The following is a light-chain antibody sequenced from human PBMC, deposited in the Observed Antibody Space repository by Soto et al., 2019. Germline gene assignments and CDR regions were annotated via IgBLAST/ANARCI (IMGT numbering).Light chain of an antibody. V-gene: IGLV2-8*01. CDR3: SSHGGANNFYV. CDR1: SSDVGGYNY. CDR2: EVT. J-gene: IGLJ1*01. Sequence: QSALTQPRSVSGSPGQSVTISCTGTSSDVGGYNYVSWYQHNPGKAPKLIIHEVTKRPSGVPDRFSASKSGNTASLTVSGLQAEDEADYYCSSHGGANNFYVFGTGTKLTVL.